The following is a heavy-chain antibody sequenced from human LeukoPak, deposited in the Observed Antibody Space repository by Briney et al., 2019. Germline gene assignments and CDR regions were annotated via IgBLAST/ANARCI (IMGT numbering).Heavy chain of an antibody. CDR1: GGSISSGSYY. V-gene: IGHV4-61*02. CDR2: IYTSGST. D-gene: IGHD4-23*01. Sequence: SETLSLTCTVSGGSISSGSYYWSWIRQPAGKGLEWVGRIYTSGSTNYNPSLKSRVTISVDTSKNQFSLKLSSVTAADTAVYYCARSRFVRWDLGDAFDIWGQGTMVTVSS. CDR3: ARSRFVRWDLGDAFDI. J-gene: IGHJ3*02.